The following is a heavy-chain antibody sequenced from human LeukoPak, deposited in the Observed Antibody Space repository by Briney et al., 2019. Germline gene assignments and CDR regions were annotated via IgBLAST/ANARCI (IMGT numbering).Heavy chain of an antibody. Sequence: PGGSLRLSCAASGFTFSDYYMSWIRQAPGKGLEWVSYISSSGSTIYYADSVKGRFTISRDNAKNSLYLQMNSLRAEDTAVYYCARDKDGSYFHNWFDPWGQGTLVTVSS. D-gene: IGHD1-26*01. CDR1: GFTFSDYY. CDR3: ARDKDGSYFHNWFDP. J-gene: IGHJ5*02. CDR2: ISSSGSTI. V-gene: IGHV3-11*04.